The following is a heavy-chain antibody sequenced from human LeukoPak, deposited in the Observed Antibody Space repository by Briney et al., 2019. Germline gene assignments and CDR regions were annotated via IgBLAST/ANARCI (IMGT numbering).Heavy chain of an antibody. V-gene: IGHV3-30*18. Sequence: GRSLRLSCAASGFTFSSYGMHWVRQAPGKGLEWVAVISYGGSNKFYADSVKGRFTISRDNSKNTLYLQMNSLRAEDTAVYYCAKDVGMIGYCSGGSCYAIDYRGQGTLFTVSS. J-gene: IGHJ4*02. CDR3: AKDVGMIGYCSGGSCYAIDY. CDR1: GFTFSSYG. CDR2: ISYGGSNK. D-gene: IGHD2-15*01.